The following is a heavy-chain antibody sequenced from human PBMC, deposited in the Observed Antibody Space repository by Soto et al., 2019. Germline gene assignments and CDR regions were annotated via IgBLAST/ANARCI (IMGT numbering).Heavy chain of an antibody. Sequence: GGSLRLSCAASGFTFSSYGMYWVRQAPGKGLEWVAVISYDGSNKYYADSVKGRFTISRDNSKNTLYLQMNTLRAEDTAVYYCAKDRSFYYFDYWGQGTLVTVSS. CDR2: ISYDGSNK. CDR1: GFTFSSYG. J-gene: IGHJ4*02. CDR3: AKDRSFYYFDY. V-gene: IGHV3-30*18.